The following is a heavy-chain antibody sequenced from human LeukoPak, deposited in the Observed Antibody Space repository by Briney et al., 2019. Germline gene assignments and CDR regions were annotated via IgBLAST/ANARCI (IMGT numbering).Heavy chain of an antibody. V-gene: IGHV1-69*13. CDR2: IIPIFGTA. J-gene: IGHJ3*02. CDR1: GGTFSSYA. D-gene: IGHD1-26*01. Sequence: ASVKVSRKASGGTFSSYAISWVRQAPGQGLEWMGGIIPIFGTANYAQKFQGRVTITADESTSTAYMELSSLRSEDTAVYYCARVPELLFAFDIWGQGTMVTVSS. CDR3: ARVPELLFAFDI.